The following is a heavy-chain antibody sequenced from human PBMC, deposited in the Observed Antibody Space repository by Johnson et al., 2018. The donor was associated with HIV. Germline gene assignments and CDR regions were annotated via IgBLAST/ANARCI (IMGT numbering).Heavy chain of an antibody. J-gene: IGHJ3*02. D-gene: IGHD2-15*01. CDR2: ISYDGSNK. V-gene: IGHV3-30*04. CDR1: GFTFSSYA. Sequence: QVQLVESGGGVVQPGRSLRLSCAASGFTFSSYAMHWVRQAPGKGLEWVAVISYDGSNKYYADSVKGRFTISRENSKNTLYLQMNSLRAEDTAGFYCARAGVVAGAFDIWGQGTMVTVSS. CDR3: ARAGVVAGAFDI.